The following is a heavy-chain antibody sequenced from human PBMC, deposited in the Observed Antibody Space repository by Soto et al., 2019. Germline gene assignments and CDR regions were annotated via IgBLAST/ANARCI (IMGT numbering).Heavy chain of an antibody. V-gene: IGHV3-7*05. D-gene: IGHD6-19*01. CDR1: GFAFSNYW. J-gene: IGHJ4*02. CDR3: ARSVAGLDF. CDR2: TNNDGSEK. Sequence: EVQLVDSGGGLVQPGGSLRLSCAASGFAFSNYWMAWIRQAPGKGLEWVANTNNDGSEKYYLDSVKVRFTISRDNSKNSLYLQMDSLRVEDTAIYYCARSVAGLDFWGQGTLVTVSS.